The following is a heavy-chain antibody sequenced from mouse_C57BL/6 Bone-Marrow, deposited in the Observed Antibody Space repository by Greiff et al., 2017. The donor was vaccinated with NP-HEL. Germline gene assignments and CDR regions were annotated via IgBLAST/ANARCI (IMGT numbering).Heavy chain of an antibody. Sequence: QVTLKVSGPGILQSSQTLSLTCSFSGFSLSTSGMGVCWIRQPSGKGLEWLALIYWDDDTRYHPSLKRRLTISTDTSRNQVFLKITSVDTADTATYYGARGCGSRGYFDVWGTGTTVTVTA. CDR1: GFSLSTSGMG. D-gene: IGHD1-1*01. CDR3: ARGCGSRGYFDV. CDR2: IYWDDDT. J-gene: IGHJ1*03. V-gene: IGHV8-12*01.